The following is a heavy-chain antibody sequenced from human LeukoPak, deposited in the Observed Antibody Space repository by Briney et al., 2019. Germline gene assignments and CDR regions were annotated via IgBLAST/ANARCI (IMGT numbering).Heavy chain of an antibody. CDR1: GFTFSSYG. J-gene: IGHJ4*02. Sequence: PGGSLRLSCAASGFTFSSYGMHWVRQAPGKGLEWVAAISYDGSNKYYADSVKGRFTISRDNSKNTLYLQMNSLRAEDTAVYYCAKGSSGWRFDHWGQGTLVTVFS. CDR3: AKGSSGWRFDH. V-gene: IGHV3-30*18. CDR2: ISYDGSNK. D-gene: IGHD6-19*01.